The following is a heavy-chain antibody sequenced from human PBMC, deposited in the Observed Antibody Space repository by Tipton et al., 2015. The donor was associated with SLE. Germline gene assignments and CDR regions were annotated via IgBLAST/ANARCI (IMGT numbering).Heavy chain of an antibody. V-gene: IGHV1-18*01. J-gene: IGHJ3*02. Sequence: VQSGPEVKKPGASVNVSCKASGYTFSTYVLNWVRQAPGQGLEWMGWISGYTKYAQKFQGRVTMSTDTSTNTAYMELRSLRSDDTAVYYCARANMGDAFDIWGQGTMVTVSS. CDR2: ISGYT. D-gene: IGHD2/OR15-2a*01. CDR3: ARANMGDAFDI. CDR1: GYTFSTYV.